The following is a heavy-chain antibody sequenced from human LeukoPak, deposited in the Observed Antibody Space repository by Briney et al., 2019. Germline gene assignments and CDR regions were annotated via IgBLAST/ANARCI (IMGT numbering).Heavy chain of an antibody. J-gene: IGHJ4*02. D-gene: IGHD6-19*01. Sequence: ASVKVSCKASGYTFTSYDINWVRQATGQGLEWMGWMNPNSGNTGYAQKFQGRVTITADKSTSTAYMELSSLRSEDTAVYYCASTNSIAVAGNDYWGQGTLVTVSS. V-gene: IGHV1-8*01. CDR3: ASTNSIAVAGNDY. CDR2: MNPNSGNT. CDR1: GYTFTSYD.